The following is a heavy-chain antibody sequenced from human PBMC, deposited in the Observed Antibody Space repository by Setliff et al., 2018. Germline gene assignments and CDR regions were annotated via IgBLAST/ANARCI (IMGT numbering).Heavy chain of an antibody. CDR2: IIPIFGTA. V-gene: IGHV1-69*13. D-gene: IGHD3-3*01. Sequence: SVKVSCKASGGTFSTYAISWVRQAPGQGLEWMGGIIPIFGTANYAQKFQGRVTITADESTSTAYMELSSLRSEDTAVYYCARGRERDYNFWSVYYTYYYYGMDVWGQVTTVTVSS. CDR1: GGTFSTYA. J-gene: IGHJ6*02. CDR3: ARGRERDYNFWSVYYTYYYYGMDV.